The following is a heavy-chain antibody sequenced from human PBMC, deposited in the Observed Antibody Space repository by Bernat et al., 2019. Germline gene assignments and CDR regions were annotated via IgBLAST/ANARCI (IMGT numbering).Heavy chain of an antibody. V-gene: IGHV1-69*12. Sequence: QVQVVQSGAEVKKPGSSVKVSCKASGGTFSRYAIHWVRQAPGQGLEWLGGIIPMFGTEKYARKCQDRVTITADESTSTVYMEVRSLKSEDTVVYYCARGEGEYSYGQFYGMDVWGQGTTVTVSS. J-gene: IGHJ6*02. D-gene: IGHD2/OR15-2a*01. CDR1: GGTFSRYA. CDR3: ARGEGEYSYGQFYGMDV. CDR2: IIPMFGTE.